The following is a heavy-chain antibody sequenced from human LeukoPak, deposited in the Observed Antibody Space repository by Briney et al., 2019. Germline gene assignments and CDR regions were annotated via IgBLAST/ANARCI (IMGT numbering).Heavy chain of an antibody. CDR3: ARQADRYCSSTSCRPRWRYYYYYMDV. D-gene: IGHD2-2*01. CDR1: GYSFTSYW. V-gene: IGHV5-51*01. Sequence: GESLKISRKGSGYSFTSYWIGWVRQMPGKGLEWMGIIYPGDSDTRYSPSFQGQVTISADKSISTAYLQWSSLKASDTAMYYCARQADRYCSSTSCRPRWRYYYYYMDVWGKGTTVTVSS. CDR2: IYPGDSDT. J-gene: IGHJ6*03.